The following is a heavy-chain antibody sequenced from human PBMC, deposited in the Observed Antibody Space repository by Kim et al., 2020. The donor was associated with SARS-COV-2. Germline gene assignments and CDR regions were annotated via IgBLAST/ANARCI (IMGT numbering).Heavy chain of an antibody. V-gene: IGHV4-31*02. J-gene: IGHJ5*02. Sequence: PYYNPSLKSRVTISVDTSKNQFSLKLSSVTAADPAVYYCARENRNWFDPWGQGTLVTVSS. CDR3: ARENRNWFDP. CDR2: P.